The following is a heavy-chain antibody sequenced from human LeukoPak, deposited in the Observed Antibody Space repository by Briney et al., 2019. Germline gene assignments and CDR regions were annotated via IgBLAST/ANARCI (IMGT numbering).Heavy chain of an antibody. CDR1: GFTFSSYS. V-gene: IGHV3-21*01. CDR3: ARGSAKYCSGGSCYSAGDY. Sequence: PGGSLGLSCAASGFTFSSYSMNWVRQAPGKGLEWVSSISSSSSYIYYADSVKGRFTISRDNAKNSLYLQMNSLRAEDTAVYYCARGSAKYCSGGSCYSAGDYWGQGTLVTVSS. D-gene: IGHD2-15*01. CDR2: ISSSSSYI. J-gene: IGHJ4*02.